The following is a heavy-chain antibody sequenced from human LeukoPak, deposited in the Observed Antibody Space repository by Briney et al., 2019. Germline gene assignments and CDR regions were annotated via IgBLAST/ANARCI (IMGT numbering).Heavy chain of an antibody. J-gene: IGHJ4*02. CDR2: IKPNSGGT. Sequence: ASVKVSCKASGYTFTDFYMHWVRQAPGQGLEWMGWIKPNSGGTTYARKYQGRATMTRDTSISTAYMELSRLRSDDTAVYYCARAATKTIFGVVITPDLFDYWGQGTLVTVSS. D-gene: IGHD3-3*01. CDR1: GYTFTDFY. CDR3: ARAATKTIFGVVITPDLFDY. V-gene: IGHV1-2*02.